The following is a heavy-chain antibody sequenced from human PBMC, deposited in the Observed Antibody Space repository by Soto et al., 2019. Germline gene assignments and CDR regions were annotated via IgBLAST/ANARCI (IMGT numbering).Heavy chain of an antibody. D-gene: IGHD2-2*01. CDR3: AKGFCSSAKCYTYSYMDV. Sequence: PGGSLRLSCAASGFSFDDYAMHWVRQGPGKGLEWVSGVSWNSGTIVYADSVKGRFTISRDNAKNSLYLEMNSLGAEDTALYYCAKGFCSSAKCYTYSYMDVWGKGTTVTVSS. J-gene: IGHJ6*03. CDR2: VSWNSGTI. CDR1: GFSFDDYA. V-gene: IGHV3-9*01.